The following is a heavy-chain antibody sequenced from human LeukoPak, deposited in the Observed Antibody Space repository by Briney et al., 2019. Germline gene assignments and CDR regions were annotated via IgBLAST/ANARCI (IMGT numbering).Heavy chain of an antibody. J-gene: IGHJ3*02. V-gene: IGHV4-61*02. CDR1: GDSISSGDYY. D-gene: IGHD3-22*01. CDR2: ISSSGST. CDR3: ARGPYSFDSSGAFDI. Sequence: SETLSLTCTVSGDSISSGDYYWSWIRQPAGKGLEWIGRISSSGSTNYNPSLKSRVTISVDTSKNQFSLKLSSVTAADTAVYFCARGPYSFDSSGAFDIWGQGTMVTVSS.